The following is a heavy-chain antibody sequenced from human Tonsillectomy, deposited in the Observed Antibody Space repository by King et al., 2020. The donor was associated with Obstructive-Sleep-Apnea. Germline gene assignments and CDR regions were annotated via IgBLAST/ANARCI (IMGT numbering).Heavy chain of an antibody. Sequence: VQLVESGAEVKKPGASVRVSCEASGYTFTGYYIHWVRQAPGQGLEWVGWINPDGGGTDYARRFQGRVTMTTDTSINTAYMELSRLRSDDTAVYVCASYAAEALHRRSNYFDYWGQGTLVTVSS. D-gene: IGHD2-2*01. CDR2: INPDGGGT. CDR3: ASYAAEALHRRSNYFDY. CDR1: GYTFTGYY. J-gene: IGHJ4*02. V-gene: IGHV1-2*02.